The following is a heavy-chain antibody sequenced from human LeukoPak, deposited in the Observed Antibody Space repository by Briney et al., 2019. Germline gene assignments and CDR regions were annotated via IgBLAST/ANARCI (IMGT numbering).Heavy chain of an antibody. J-gene: IGHJ4*02. D-gene: IGHD3-10*01. CDR3: SRDRGYYDSGNYPTDY. Sequence: ASVKVSCKASGYTFTGYFIHWVRQAPGQGLEWMGWINPNSGGTNYAQKFQGRVTMTGDTSINTAYMELSRLTSDDTAVYYCSRDRGYYDSGNYPTDYRGQGTLVTVSS. CDR1: GYTFTGYF. V-gene: IGHV1-2*02. CDR2: INPNSGGT.